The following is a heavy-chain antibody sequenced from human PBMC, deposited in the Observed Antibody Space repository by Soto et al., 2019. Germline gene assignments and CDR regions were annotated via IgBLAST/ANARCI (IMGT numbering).Heavy chain of an antibody. Sequence: EVQLVESGGGLVQPGGSLRLSCVVSGFTFSSNWMSWVRQAPGKGLEWVANIDEDGSEEDYVDSVKGRFTISRDNAKSSLYLQMNSLRAEDTAVYYCARAGFWGQGTMVTVSS. CDR1: GFTFSSNW. CDR3: ARAGF. CDR2: IDEDGSEE. J-gene: IGHJ3*01. V-gene: IGHV3-7*05.